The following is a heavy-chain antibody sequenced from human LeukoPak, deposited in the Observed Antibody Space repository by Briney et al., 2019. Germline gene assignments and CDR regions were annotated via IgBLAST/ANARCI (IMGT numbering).Heavy chain of an antibody. D-gene: IGHD4-23*01. CDR3: ARHRGPTTEVTRDFDY. CDR2: INHSGST. J-gene: IGHJ4*02. Sequence: SETLSLTCAVYGGSFSGYYWNWIRQPPGKGLEWIGEINHSGSTNYNPSLKSRVTISIDTSKNQFSLKLNSVTAADTAVYYCARHRGPTTEVTRDFDYWGQGTLVTVSS. V-gene: IGHV4-34*01. CDR1: GGSFSGYY.